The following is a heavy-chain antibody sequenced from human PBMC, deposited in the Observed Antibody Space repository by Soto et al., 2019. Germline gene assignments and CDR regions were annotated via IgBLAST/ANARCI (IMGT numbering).Heavy chain of an antibody. V-gene: IGHV4-39*01. J-gene: IGHJ4*02. Sequence: PSETLSLTCDGSGGSVSSSSLYWGWFRQPPGKGLEWIGSIYYSGSTYYNPSLKSRVTISVDTSKNQFSLKLSSVTAADTAIYYCARGYGRNFDYWGQGTLVTVSS. CDR2: IYYSGST. D-gene: IGHD5-18*01. CDR3: ARGYGRNFDY. CDR1: GGSVSSSSLY.